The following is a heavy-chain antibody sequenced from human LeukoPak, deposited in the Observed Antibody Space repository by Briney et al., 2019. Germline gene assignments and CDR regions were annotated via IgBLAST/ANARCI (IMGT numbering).Heavy chain of an antibody. CDR1: GFTVSSNY. D-gene: IGHD1-14*01. CDR2: IYSGGST. Sequence: GGSLRLPCAASGFTVSSNYMSWVRQAPGKGLEWVSIIYSGGSTYFADSVKGRFTISRDSSKNTLYLQMSSLTAEDTAVYYCASLTNWYFDLWGRGTLVTVSS. V-gene: IGHV3-53*01. CDR3: ASLTNWYFDL. J-gene: IGHJ2*01.